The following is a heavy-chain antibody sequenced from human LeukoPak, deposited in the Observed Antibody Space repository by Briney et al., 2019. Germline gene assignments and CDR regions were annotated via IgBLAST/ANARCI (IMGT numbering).Heavy chain of an antibody. D-gene: IGHD5-18*01. CDR2: IYYSGTT. CDR3: AKGAGGFSYYNWFDP. J-gene: IGHJ5*02. CDR1: GGSISSSSYY. Sequence: SETLSLTCTVSGGSISSSSYYWGWIRQPPGTGLEWIGSIYYSGTTHYNPSLESRVTISVDTSKNQFSLKLASVTAADTAIYYCAKGAGGFSYYNWFDPWGQGTLVAVSS. V-gene: IGHV4-39*07.